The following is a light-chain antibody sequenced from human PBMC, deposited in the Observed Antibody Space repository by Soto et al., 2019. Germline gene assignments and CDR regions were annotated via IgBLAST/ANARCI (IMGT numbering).Light chain of an antibody. CDR2: DAS. J-gene: IGKJ1*01. CDR1: QNINNW. CDR3: QQGYSNPWT. V-gene: IGKV1-5*01. Sequence: GDRVTITCRASQNINNWIAWYQQKPGKAPKFLIYDASSLESGVPSRFSGSGSGTNFTLSLNSLQPEDFATYYCQQGYSNPWTFGQGTKVDIK.